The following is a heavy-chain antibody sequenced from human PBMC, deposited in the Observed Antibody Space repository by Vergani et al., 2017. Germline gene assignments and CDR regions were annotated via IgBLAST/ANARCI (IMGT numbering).Heavy chain of an antibody. V-gene: IGHV3-48*01. Sequence: EVRLVESGGGLVQPGGSLRLSCAASGFTFSTYSLNWVRQAPGNGLDWVSYISTSSSTIYYADSVKGRFTISRENAKNSLFLQMNSLRAEDTAVYYCARDFAPTADTGSDFWGQGTLVTVSS. J-gene: IGHJ4*02. CDR3: ARDFAPTADTGSDF. CDR2: ISTSSSTI. CDR1: GFTFSTYS. D-gene: IGHD7-27*01.